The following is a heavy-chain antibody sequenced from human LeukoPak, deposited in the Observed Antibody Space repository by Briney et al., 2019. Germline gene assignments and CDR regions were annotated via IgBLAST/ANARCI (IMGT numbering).Heavy chain of an antibody. V-gene: IGHV4-34*01. J-gene: IGHJ5*02. Sequence: PSETLSLTCAVYGGSFSGYYWSWIRQPPGKGLEWIGEINHSGSTNYNPSLKSRVTISVDTSKNQFSLKLSSVTAADTAVYYCASSTRLTYNWFDPWGQGTLVTVSS. D-gene: IGHD2/OR15-2a*01. CDR1: GGSFSGYY. CDR3: ASSTRLTYNWFDP. CDR2: INHSGST.